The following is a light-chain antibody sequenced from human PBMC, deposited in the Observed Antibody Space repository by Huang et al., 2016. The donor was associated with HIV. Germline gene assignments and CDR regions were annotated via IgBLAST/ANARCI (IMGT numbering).Light chain of an antibody. J-gene: IGKJ1*01. CDR1: QSVSGNS. V-gene: IGKV3-20*01. CDR3: HQYGTSPRT. Sequence: EIVLTQSPGTLSSSPGERGTLSCRASQSVSGNSLAWYQQKPGQAPRLLIYGASGSATGTPDSFSGSGLGTDFTLTITRLEPEDFAVYYCHQYGTSPRTFGQGTKVEIK. CDR2: GAS.